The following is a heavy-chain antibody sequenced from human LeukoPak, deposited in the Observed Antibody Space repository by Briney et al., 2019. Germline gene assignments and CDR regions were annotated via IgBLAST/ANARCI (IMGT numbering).Heavy chain of an antibody. V-gene: IGHV3-23*01. CDR2: ISGSGGST. CDR3: ATSSIAARPGWGGLNWFDP. Sequence: PGGSLRLSCAASGFTFSSYAMSWVRQAPGKGLEWVSAISGSGGSTYYADSVKGRFTISRDNSKNTLYLQMNSLRAEDTAVYYCATSSIAARPGWGGLNWFDPWGQGTLVTVSS. J-gene: IGHJ5*02. D-gene: IGHD6-6*01. CDR1: GFTFSSYA.